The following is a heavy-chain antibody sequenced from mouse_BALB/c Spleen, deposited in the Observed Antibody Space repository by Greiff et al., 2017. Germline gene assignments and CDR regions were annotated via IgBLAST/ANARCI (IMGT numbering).Heavy chain of an antibody. V-gene: IGHV5-9-4*01. CDR1: GFTFSSYA. Sequence: EVHLVESGGGLVKPGGSLKLSCAASGFTFSSYAMSWVRQSPEKRLEWVAEISSGGSYTYYPDTVTGRFTISRDNAKNTLYLEMSSLRSEDTAMYYCASITTATAWFAYWGQGTLVTVSA. CDR3: ASITTATAWFAY. J-gene: IGHJ3*01. CDR2: ISSGGSYT. D-gene: IGHD1-2*01.